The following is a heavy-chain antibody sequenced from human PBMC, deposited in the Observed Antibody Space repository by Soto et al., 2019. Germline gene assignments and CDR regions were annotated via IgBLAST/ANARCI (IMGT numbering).Heavy chain of an antibody. V-gene: IGHV1-69*01. J-gene: IGHJ4*02. D-gene: IGHD2-21*01. CDR3: ARDGERHSGGIDY. Sequence: QVQLVQSGAEVKKPGASVKVSCKASGGTFSSYSINWVRQAPGQGLEWMGEIIPIFGTANYEQKFQGRVTITADESTSTAYMEVSSLRSEDTAVYYCARDGERHSGGIDYCGQGTLVTVSS. CDR2: IIPIFGTA. CDR1: GGTFSSYS.